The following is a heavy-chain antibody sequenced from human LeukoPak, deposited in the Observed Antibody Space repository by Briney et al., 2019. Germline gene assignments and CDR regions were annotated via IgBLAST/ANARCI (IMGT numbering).Heavy chain of an antibody. Sequence: SQTLSLTCTVSGGSISSGSYYWSWIRHPAGKGLEWIGRIDTSGSTNYNPSLKSRVTISVDRSKNQFSLKLSSVTAADTAVYYCARTYCGGDCRGYYYHYYMDVWGKGTTVTISS. CDR2: IDTSGST. V-gene: IGHV4-61*02. D-gene: IGHD2-21*02. J-gene: IGHJ6*03. CDR1: GGSISSGSYY. CDR3: ARTYCGGDCRGYYYHYYMDV.